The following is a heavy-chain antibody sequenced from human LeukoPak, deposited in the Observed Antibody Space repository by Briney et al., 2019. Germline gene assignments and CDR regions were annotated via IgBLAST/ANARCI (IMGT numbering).Heavy chain of an antibody. CDR2: ISSSSSYI. D-gene: IGHD6-19*01. Sequence: GGSLRLSCAASGFTFSDYYMSWIRQAPGKGLEWVSSISSSSSYIYYADSVKGRFTTSRDNAKNSLYLQMNSLRAEDTAVYYCARDLGGAVAGTWDDAFDIWGQGTMVTVSS. J-gene: IGHJ3*02. CDR3: ARDLGGAVAGTWDDAFDI. V-gene: IGHV3-11*06. CDR1: GFTFSDYY.